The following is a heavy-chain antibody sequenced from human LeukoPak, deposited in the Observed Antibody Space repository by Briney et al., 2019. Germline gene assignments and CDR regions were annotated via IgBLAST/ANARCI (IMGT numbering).Heavy chain of an antibody. D-gene: IGHD3-22*01. CDR1: GGSISSSNW. V-gene: IGHV4-4*02. J-gene: IGHJ3*02. Sequence: SETLSLTCAVSGGSISSSNWWSWVRQPPGKGLEWIGEIYHSGSTNYNPSLKSRVTISVDKSKHQFSLKLGSVTAADTAVYYCARQSNYYDSSGREIDAFDIWGQGTMVTVSS. CDR3: ARQSNYYDSSGREIDAFDI. CDR2: IYHSGST.